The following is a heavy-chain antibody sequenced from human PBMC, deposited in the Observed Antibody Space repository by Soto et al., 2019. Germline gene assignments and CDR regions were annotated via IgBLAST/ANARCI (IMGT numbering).Heavy chain of an antibody. V-gene: IGHV5-10-1*01. CDR3: ARLARYSSSSPWYYYYYYGMDV. D-gene: IGHD6-6*01. CDR2: IDPSDSYT. Sequence: PGESLKISCKGSGYSFTSYWISWVRQMPGKGLEWMGRIDPSDSYTNYSPSFQGHVTISADKSISTAYLQWSSLKASDTAMYYCARLARYSSSSPWYYYYYYGMDVWGQGTTVTVSS. CDR1: GYSFTSYW. J-gene: IGHJ6*02.